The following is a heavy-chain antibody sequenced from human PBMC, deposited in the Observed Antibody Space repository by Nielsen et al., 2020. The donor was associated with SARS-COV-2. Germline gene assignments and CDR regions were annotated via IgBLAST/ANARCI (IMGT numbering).Heavy chain of an antibody. J-gene: IGHJ5*02. CDR1: GGSFSSYY. CDR3: ALGSNWFDP. Sequence: SETLSLTCAVYGGSFSSYYWSWIRQSPGKGLEWIGYISYSGSTNYNPSLSSRVTISLDMSREQFSLNLSSVTAADTAVYYCALGSNWFDPWGQGTLVTVSS. CDR2: ISYSGST. V-gene: IGHV4-59*08.